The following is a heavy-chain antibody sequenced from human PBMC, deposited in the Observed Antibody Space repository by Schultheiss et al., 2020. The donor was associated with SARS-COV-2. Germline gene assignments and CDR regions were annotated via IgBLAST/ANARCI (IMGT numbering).Heavy chain of an antibody. CDR2: ISYDGSNK. J-gene: IGHJ4*02. V-gene: IGHV3-30*13. Sequence: GGSLRLSCAASGFTFSSYGMHWVRQAPGKGLEWVAVISYDGSNKYYADSVKGRFTISRDNSKNKLYLQMNSLRAEDTAVYYCARDSNYYDSSGYYYPDYWGQGTLVTVSS. CDR1: GFTFSSYG. D-gene: IGHD3-22*01. CDR3: ARDSNYYDSSGYYYPDY.